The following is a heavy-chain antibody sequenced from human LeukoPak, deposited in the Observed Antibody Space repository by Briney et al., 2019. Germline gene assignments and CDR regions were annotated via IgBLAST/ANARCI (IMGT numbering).Heavy chain of an antibody. D-gene: IGHD6-6*01. CDR2: INHSGST. CDR3: ARTGLRYSSSSGMDV. V-gene: IGHV4-34*01. CDR1: GGSFSGYY. Sequence: SETLSLTCTVSGGSFSGYYWSWIRQPPGKGLEWIGEINHSGSTNYNPSLKSRVTISVDTSKNQFSLKLSSVTAADTAVYYCARTGLRYSSSSGMDVWGQGTTVTVSS. J-gene: IGHJ6*02.